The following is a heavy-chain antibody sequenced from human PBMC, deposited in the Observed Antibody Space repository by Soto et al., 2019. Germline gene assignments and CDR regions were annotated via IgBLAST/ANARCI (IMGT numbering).Heavy chain of an antibody. CDR1: GYTFTSYA. V-gene: IGHV1-3*01. J-gene: IGHJ3*02. CDR2: INAGNGNT. CDR3: ARDLGYCSSASCYLDAFDI. D-gene: IGHD2-2*01. Sequence: QVQLVQSGAEVKKPGASVKVSCKASGYTFTSYAMHWVRQAPGQRLEWMGWINAGNGNTKYSQKFQGRVTITRDISASTSYMELSSLRSEDTAVYYCARDLGYCSSASCYLDAFDIWGQGTMVTVSS.